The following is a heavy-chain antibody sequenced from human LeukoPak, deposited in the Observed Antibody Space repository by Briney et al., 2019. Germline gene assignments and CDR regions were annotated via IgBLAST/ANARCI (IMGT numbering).Heavy chain of an antibody. D-gene: IGHD6-13*01. Sequence: ASVEVSCKASGGTFSSYAISWVRQAPGQGLEWMGGIIPIFGTANYAQKFQGRVTITTDESTSTAYMELSSLRSEDTAVYYCARAGAAAGRYYYYYMDVWGKGTTVTVSS. V-gene: IGHV1-69*05. CDR3: ARAGAAAGRYYYYYMDV. J-gene: IGHJ6*03. CDR1: GGTFSSYA. CDR2: IIPIFGTA.